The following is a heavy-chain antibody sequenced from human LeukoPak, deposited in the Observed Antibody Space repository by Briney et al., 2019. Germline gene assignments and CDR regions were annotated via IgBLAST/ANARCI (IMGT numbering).Heavy chain of an antibody. Sequence: ASVKVSCKASGYTFTGYYMHWVRQAPGQGLEWMGWINPNSGGTNYAQKFQGRVTMTRDTSISTAYMELSSLRSEDTAVYYCARDQGVGATTLFDPWGQGTLVTVSS. CDR2: INPNSGGT. CDR3: ARDQGVGATTLFDP. CDR1: GYTFTGYY. V-gene: IGHV1-2*02. J-gene: IGHJ5*02. D-gene: IGHD1-26*01.